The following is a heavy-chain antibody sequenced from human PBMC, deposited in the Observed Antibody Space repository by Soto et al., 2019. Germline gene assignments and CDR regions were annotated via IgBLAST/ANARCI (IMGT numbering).Heavy chain of an antibody. Sequence: EVQLLESGGGLVQPGGSLRLSCAASGFTFSSYAMSWVRQAPGKGLEWVSAISGSGGSTYYADSVKGRFTISRDNSKNTLYLQMNSLRAEDTAVYYCAKDFDSTLPGGANFDYWGQGTLVTVSP. J-gene: IGHJ4*02. CDR3: AKDFDSTLPGGANFDY. CDR2: ISGSGGST. V-gene: IGHV3-23*01. CDR1: GFTFSSYA. D-gene: IGHD3-22*01.